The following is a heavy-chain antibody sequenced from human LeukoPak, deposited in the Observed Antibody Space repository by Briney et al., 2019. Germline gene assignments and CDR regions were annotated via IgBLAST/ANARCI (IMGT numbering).Heavy chain of an antibody. Sequence: GGSLGLSCAASGFTFSSYSMNWVRQAPGKGLEWVSYISNSSSTIYYADSVKGRFTISRDNSKNTLYLQMNSLRAEDTAVYYCAKDGGPHTNFDYWGQGTLVTVSS. CDR1: GFTFSSYS. D-gene: IGHD3-16*01. J-gene: IGHJ4*02. CDR2: ISNSSSTI. CDR3: AKDGGPHTNFDY. V-gene: IGHV3-48*01.